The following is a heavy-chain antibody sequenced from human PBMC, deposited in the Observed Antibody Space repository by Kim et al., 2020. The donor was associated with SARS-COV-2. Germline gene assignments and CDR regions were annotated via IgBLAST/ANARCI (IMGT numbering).Heavy chain of an antibody. CDR3: ASLGGVNYYGSGKHAFDS. D-gene: IGHD3-10*01. CDR2: ISYDGSNK. Sequence: GGSLRLSCAASGFTFSSYGMHWVRQAPGKGLEWVAVISYDGSNKYYADSVKGRFTISRDNSKNTLYLQMNSLRAEDTAVYYCASLGGVNYYGSGKHAFDSWGQGTMVTVSS. V-gene: IGHV3-33*05. CDR1: GFTFSSYG. J-gene: IGHJ3*02.